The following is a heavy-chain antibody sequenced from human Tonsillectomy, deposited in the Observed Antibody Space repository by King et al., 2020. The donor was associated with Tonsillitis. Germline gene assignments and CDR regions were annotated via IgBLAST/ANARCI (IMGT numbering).Heavy chain of an antibody. CDR3: ARESCVGIRGGRCYYYYYGMDV. CDR2: ISAYNGNT. J-gene: IGHJ6*02. CDR1: GYTFTSYG. Sequence: QLVQSGAEVKKPGASVKVSCKASGYTFTSYGISWVRQAPGQGLEWMGCISAYNGNTNYAQKLQGRVTMTTDTSTSTAYMELRSLRSDDTAVYYCARESCVGIRGGRCYYYYYGMDVWGQGTTVTVSS. V-gene: IGHV1-18*01. D-gene: IGHD2-15*01.